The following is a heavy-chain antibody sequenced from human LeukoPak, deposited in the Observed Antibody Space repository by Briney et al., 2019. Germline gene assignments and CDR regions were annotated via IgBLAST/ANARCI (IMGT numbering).Heavy chain of an antibody. CDR2: INPNSGVT. CDR3: ARDKGTSYLSSFDY. CDR1: GYTFTAYY. D-gene: IGHD6-6*01. Sequence: ASVKVSCKASGYTFTAYYMHWVRQAPGQGLEWMGWINPNSGVTNYAQKFQGKVTMTRDTSISTAYMDLSRLRSDDTAVYYCARDKGTSYLSSFDYWGQGTLVTVSS. V-gene: IGHV1-2*02. J-gene: IGHJ4*02.